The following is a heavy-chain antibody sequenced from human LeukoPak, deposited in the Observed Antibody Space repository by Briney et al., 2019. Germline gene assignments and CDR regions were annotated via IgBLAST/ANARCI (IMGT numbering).Heavy chain of an antibody. Sequence: ASVKVPCKASGYTFTGYYMHWVRQAPGQGLEWMGWINPNSGGTNYAQKFQGWVTMTRDTSISTAYMELSRLRSDDTAVYYCARTAAPPFYYYGMDVWGQGTTVTVSS. J-gene: IGHJ6*02. CDR3: ARTAAPPFYYYGMDV. CDR2: INPNSGGT. D-gene: IGHD2-2*01. CDR1: GYTFTGYY. V-gene: IGHV1-2*04.